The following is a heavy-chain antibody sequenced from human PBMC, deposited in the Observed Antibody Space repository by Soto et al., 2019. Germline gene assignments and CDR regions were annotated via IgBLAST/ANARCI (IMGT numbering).Heavy chain of an antibody. CDR3: AREEIAVAGIYYYYYAMDD. CDR1: GFTFSSYS. D-gene: IGHD6-19*01. CDR2: ISSSSSYI. J-gene: IGHJ6*02. V-gene: IGHV3-21*01. Sequence: PGGSLRLSCAASGFTFSSYSMNWVRQAPGKGLEWVSSISSSSSYIYYADSVKGRFTISRDNAKNSLYLQMNSLRAEDTAVYYCAREEIAVAGIYYYYYAMDDWGQGTTVTVSS.